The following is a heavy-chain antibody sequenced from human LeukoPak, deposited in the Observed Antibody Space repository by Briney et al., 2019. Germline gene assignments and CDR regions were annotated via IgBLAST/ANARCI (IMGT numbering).Heavy chain of an antibody. CDR2: ISGSGART. CDR3: ARARWFRSDWCYFDY. V-gene: IGHV3-23*01. J-gene: IGHJ4*02. Sequence: PGGSLRLSCVTSGFTFSNYAMTWVRQPPGQGLEWVSTISGSGARTYYADSVKGRFTFSRDNSKITLSLQMNSLRAEDTAVYYCARARWFRSDWCYFDYWGQGTLVTVSS. D-gene: IGHD2-8*02. CDR1: GFTFSNYA.